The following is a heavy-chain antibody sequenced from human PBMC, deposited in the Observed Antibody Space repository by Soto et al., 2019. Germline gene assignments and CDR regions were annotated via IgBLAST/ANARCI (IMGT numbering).Heavy chain of an antibody. CDR1: GYTFTSYY. Sequence: ASVQVSCKASGYTFTSYYMHWVRQAPGQGLEWMGIINPSVGSTSYAQKFQGRVTMTRDTSTSTVYMELSSLRSEDTAVYYCARDGVGQRYYDILTGYYPDYWGQGTLVTVSS. CDR2: INPSVGST. V-gene: IGHV1-46*01. J-gene: IGHJ4*02. CDR3: ARDGVGQRYYDILTGYYPDY. D-gene: IGHD3-9*01.